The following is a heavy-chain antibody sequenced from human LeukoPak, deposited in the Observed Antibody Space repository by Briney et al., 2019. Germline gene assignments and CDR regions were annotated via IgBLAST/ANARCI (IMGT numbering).Heavy chain of an antibody. J-gene: IGHJ4*02. D-gene: IGHD3-3*01. V-gene: IGHV3-15*01. CDR2: IKSKTDGGTT. CDR3: ISYYDFWSRPGY. Sequence: GGSLRLSCAASGFTFSNAWMSWVRQAPGKGLEWVGRIKSKTDGGTTDYAAPVKGRFTISRDDSKNTLYLQMNSLKTEDTAVYYCISYYDFWSRPGYWGQGTLVTVSS. CDR1: GFTFSNAW.